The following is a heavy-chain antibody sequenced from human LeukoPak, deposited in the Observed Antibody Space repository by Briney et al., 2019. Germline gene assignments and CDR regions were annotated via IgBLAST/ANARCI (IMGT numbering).Heavy chain of an antibody. D-gene: IGHD4-17*01. CDR3: ARDYHGDFPYNWFDP. CDR1: GYTFTSYA. CDR2: INAGNGNT. Sequence: ASVKVSCKASGYTFTSYAMHWVRQAPGQRLEWKGWINAGNGNTKYSQKFQGRVTITRDTSASTAYMELSSLRSEDTAVYYCARDYHGDFPYNWFDPWGQGTLVTVSS. V-gene: IGHV1-3*01. J-gene: IGHJ5*02.